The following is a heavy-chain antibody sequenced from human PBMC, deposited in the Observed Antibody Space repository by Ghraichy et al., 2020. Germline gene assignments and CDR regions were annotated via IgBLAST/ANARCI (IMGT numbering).Heavy chain of an antibody. CDR3: ARQWGEGTYYDYVWGSLDPGAGDAFDI. D-gene: IGHD3-16*01. CDR1: GGSISSYY. J-gene: IGHJ3*02. CDR2: IYYSGST. Sequence: SETLSLTCTVSGGSISSYYWSWIRQPPGKGLEWIGYIYYSGSTNYNPSLKSRVTISVDTSKNQFSLKLSSVTAADTAVYYCARQWGEGTYYDYVWGSLDPGAGDAFDIWGQGTMVTVSS. V-gene: IGHV4-59*08.